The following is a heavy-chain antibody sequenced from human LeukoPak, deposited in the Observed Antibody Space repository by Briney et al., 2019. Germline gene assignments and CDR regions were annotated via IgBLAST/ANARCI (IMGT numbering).Heavy chain of an antibody. CDR1: GLIFRNYA. J-gene: IGHJ6*02. CDR2: ISGDGTET. CDR3: ARGGGLDV. V-gene: IGHV3-21*04. D-gene: IGHD3-16*01. Sequence: GGSLRLSCTASGLIFRNYAMTWVRQAPRKGLEWVSTISGDGTETFYADSVKGRFTISRDNAKNSLYLQMSNLRAEDTAVYFCARGGGLDVWGQGATVTVSS.